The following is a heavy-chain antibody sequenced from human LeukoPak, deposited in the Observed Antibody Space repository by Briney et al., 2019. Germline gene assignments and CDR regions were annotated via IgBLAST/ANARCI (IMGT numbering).Heavy chain of an antibody. V-gene: IGHV4-34*01. CDR3: ARGRRGVVVPAARKNWFDP. Sequence: SETLSLTCAVYGGSLSGYYWSWIRQPPGKGLEWIGEINHSGSTNYNPSLKSRVTISVDTSKNQFSLKLSSVTAADTAVYYCARGRRGVVVPAARKNWFDPWGQGTLVTVSS. CDR2: INHSGST. J-gene: IGHJ5*02. D-gene: IGHD2-2*01. CDR1: GGSLSGYY.